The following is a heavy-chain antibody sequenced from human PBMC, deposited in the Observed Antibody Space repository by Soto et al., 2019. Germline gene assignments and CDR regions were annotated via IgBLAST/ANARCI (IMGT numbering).Heavy chain of an antibody. CDR3: AKGGGVCSGGSCYSSWIDY. V-gene: IGHV3-23*01. Sequence: EVQLLESGGGLVQPGGSLRLSCAASGFTFSSYAMSWVRQAPGKGLEWVSAISGSGGSTYYADSVKGRFTISRDNSKNPLYLQMNRLRAEDTAVYYCAKGGGVCSGGSCYSSWIDYWGQGTLVTVSS. CDR2: ISGSGGST. J-gene: IGHJ4*02. CDR1: GFTFSSYA. D-gene: IGHD2-15*01.